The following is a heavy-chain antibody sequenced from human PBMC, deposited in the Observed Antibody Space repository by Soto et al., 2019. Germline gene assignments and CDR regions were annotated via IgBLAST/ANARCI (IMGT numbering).Heavy chain of an antibody. J-gene: IGHJ3*02. D-gene: IGHD3-16*01. Sequence: GGSLRLSCAAAGFTFRTYGMHWVRQAPGKGLEWVAIFWYDGSNKYYAESVKGRFTISRDNSKNTLYLQMNSLRAEDTAVYYCARDGTFGAKGGSLDIWGQGTMVTVSS. CDR2: FWYDGSNK. CDR3: ARDGTFGAKGGSLDI. CDR1: GFTFRTYG. V-gene: IGHV3-33*01.